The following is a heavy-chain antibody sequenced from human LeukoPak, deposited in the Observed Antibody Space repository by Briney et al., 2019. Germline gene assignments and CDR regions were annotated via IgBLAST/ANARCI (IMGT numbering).Heavy chain of an antibody. J-gene: IGHJ6*02. Sequence: PGGSLRLSCAASGFSFSSYGINWVRHAPGKGLEWVSVIYGGGGTYHADSVTGRFTISRDHSKNTVYLQMNSLRAEDTAVYYCARDTSGYYAMDVWGQGTTVTVSS. CDR3: ARDTSGYYAMDV. D-gene: IGHD2-2*01. CDR1: GFSFSSYG. CDR2: IYGGGGT. V-gene: IGHV3-53*01.